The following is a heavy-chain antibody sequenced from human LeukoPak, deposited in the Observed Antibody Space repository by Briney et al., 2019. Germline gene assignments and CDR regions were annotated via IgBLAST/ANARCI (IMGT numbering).Heavy chain of an antibody. CDR2: ISGSGGST. D-gene: IGHD3-10*01. V-gene: IGHV3-23*01. CDR3: YREGDLLRGVTQNFDF. Sequence: AGSLRLSCAASGFTFSRYAMSWVRQAPGKGLEWVSPISGSGGSTYYADSVKGRFTISRDNSKNTLYLQMNSLRAEDTAVYYCYREGDLLRGVTQNFDFWGQGTLVTVSS. J-gene: IGHJ4*02. CDR1: GFTFSRYA.